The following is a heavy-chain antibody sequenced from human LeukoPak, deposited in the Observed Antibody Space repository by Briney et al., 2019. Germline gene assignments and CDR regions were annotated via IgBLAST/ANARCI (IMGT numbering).Heavy chain of an antibody. V-gene: IGHV4-59*01. CDR2: IYYSGST. CDR3: ARADWNDEYYFDY. CDR1: GGSISSYY. J-gene: IGHJ4*02. D-gene: IGHD1-1*01. Sequence: SETLSLTCTVSGGSISSYYWSWIRQPPGKGLEWIGYIYYSGSTNYNPSLKSRVTISVDTSKNQFSLKLSSVTAADTAVYYCARADWNDEYYFDYWGQGILVTVSS.